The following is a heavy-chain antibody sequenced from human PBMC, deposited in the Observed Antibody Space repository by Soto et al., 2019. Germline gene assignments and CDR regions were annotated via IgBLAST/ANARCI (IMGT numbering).Heavy chain of an antibody. Sequence: QVQLVESGGGLVKPGGSLRLSCAASGFTFSDYYMSWIRQAPGKGLEWVSYISSSSSYTNYADSVKGRFTISRDNAKNSLYLQMNSLRAEDTAVYYCASVGEKPYSGVRWFDPWGQGTLVTVSS. J-gene: IGHJ5*02. V-gene: IGHV3-11*06. CDR3: ASVGEKPYSGVRWFDP. D-gene: IGHD2-21*01. CDR1: GFTFSDYY. CDR2: ISSSSSYT.